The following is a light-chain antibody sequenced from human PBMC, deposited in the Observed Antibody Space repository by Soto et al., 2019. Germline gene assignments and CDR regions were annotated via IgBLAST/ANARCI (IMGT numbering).Light chain of an antibody. J-gene: IGKJ1*01. CDR2: YAS. Sequence: EIVMTQSPATLSVSPGERATLSCRASQSVTTTVAWYQQKSGQAPRLLIYYASTRATGVPVRFSGSGSGTDFTLTITSLQSEDFGVYYCQQYKDWPTTFGQGTKVEIK. CDR1: QSVTTT. CDR3: QQYKDWPTT. V-gene: IGKV3-15*01.